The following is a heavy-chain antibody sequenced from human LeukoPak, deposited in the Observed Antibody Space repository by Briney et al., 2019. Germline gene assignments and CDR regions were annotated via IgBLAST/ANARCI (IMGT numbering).Heavy chain of an antibody. D-gene: IGHD3-22*01. CDR3: ARGGYYYDRSAPPNFDY. CDR1: GFTFDDYG. Sequence: PGGSLRLSCAACGFTFDDYGMSWVRQAPGKGLEWVSDINWNGGSTGYADSVKGRFTISRDNAKNSMYLQMNSLRTEDTALYYCARGGYYYDRSAPPNFDYWGQGTLVTVSS. J-gene: IGHJ4*02. CDR2: INWNGGST. V-gene: IGHV3-20*04.